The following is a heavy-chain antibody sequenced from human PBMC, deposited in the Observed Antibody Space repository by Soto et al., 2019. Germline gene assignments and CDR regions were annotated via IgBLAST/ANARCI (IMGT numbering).Heavy chain of an antibody. CDR3: ARDRPLATHHYYYYGMDV. D-gene: IGHD6-13*01. CDR2: IYYSGST. CDR1: GGSISSYY. V-gene: IGHV4-59*01. Sequence: SETLSLTCTVSGGSISSYYWSWIRQPPGKGLEWIGYIYYSGSTNYNPSLKSRVTISVDTSKNQFSLKLSSVTAADTAVYYCARDRPLATHHYYYYGMDVWGQGTTITVSS. J-gene: IGHJ6*02.